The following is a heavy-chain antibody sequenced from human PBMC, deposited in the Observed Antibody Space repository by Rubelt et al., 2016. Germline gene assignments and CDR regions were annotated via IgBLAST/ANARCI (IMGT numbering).Heavy chain of an antibody. D-gene: IGHD2/OR15-2a*01. CDR1: GLTFSDAW. Sequence: GGDLIKPGGSLRLSCAVSGLTFSDAWLNWVRHAPGKGLEWVSAIRAGGDRTYYADSVKGRFTTSRDNSENTLYLQMNSLRAEDTAVYFCAKRSTLSYFDLWGRGTLVTVSS. CDR2: IRAGGDRT. V-gene: IGHV3-23*01. CDR3: AKRSTLSYFDL. J-gene: IGHJ2*01.